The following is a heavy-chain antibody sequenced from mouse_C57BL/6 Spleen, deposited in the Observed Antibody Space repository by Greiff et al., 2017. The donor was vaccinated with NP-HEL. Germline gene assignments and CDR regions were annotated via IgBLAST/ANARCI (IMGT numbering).Heavy chain of an antibody. J-gene: IGHJ3*01. Sequence: EVKLEESGGGLVQPGGSMKLSCVASGFTFSNYWMNWVRQSPEKGLEWVAQIRLKSDNYATHYAESVKGRFTISRDDSKSSVYLQMNNLRAEDTGIYYCTAGGQGAWFAYWGQGTLVTVSA. CDR1: GFTFSNYW. V-gene: IGHV6-3*01. D-gene: IGHD3-3*01. CDR3: TAGGQGAWFAY. CDR2: IRLKSDNYAT.